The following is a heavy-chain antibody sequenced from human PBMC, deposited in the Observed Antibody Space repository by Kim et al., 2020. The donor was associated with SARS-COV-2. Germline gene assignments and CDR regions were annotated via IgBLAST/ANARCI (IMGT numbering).Heavy chain of an antibody. Sequence: SETLSLTCAVSGGSISSSNWWSWVRQPPGKGLEWIGEIYHSGSTNYNPSLKSRVTISVDKSKNQFSLKLGSVTAADTPVYYCARARVGATGLRYYFDYWGQGTLVTVSS. CDR3: ARARVGATGLRYYFDY. D-gene: IGHD1-26*01. V-gene: IGHV4-4*02. CDR2: IYHSGST. J-gene: IGHJ4*02. CDR1: GGSISSSNW.